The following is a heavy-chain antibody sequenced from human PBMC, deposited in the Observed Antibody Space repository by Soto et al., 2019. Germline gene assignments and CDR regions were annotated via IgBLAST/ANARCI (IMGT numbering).Heavy chain of an antibody. CDR3: ARGRFGDGSRSYNWIDP. CDR1: GGLFNGYY. D-gene: IGHD3-10*01. Sequence: PSETLSLTCAVYGGLFNGYYWSWIRQSPGKGLEWIGEINHSGTTNYNPSLKSRVTISVDTSKNQFSLKLYSVIAADTAVYYCARGRFGDGSRSYNWIDPRGPVKLVTVSS. V-gene: IGHV4-34*01. J-gene: IGHJ5*02. CDR2: INHSGTT.